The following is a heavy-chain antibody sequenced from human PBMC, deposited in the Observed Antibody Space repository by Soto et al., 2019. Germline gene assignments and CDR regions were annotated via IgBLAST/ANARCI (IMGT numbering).Heavy chain of an antibody. V-gene: IGHV4-34*01. Sequence: SEILSLTSAVYGGSFSGYYWSWIRQPPGKGLEWIGEINHSGSTNYNPSLKSRVTISVDTSKNQFSLKLSSVTAADTAVYYCARDPNLAAAGYYFDYWGQGTLVTVSS. J-gene: IGHJ4*02. CDR2: INHSGST. D-gene: IGHD6-13*01. CDR3: ARDPNLAAAGYYFDY. CDR1: GGSFSGYY.